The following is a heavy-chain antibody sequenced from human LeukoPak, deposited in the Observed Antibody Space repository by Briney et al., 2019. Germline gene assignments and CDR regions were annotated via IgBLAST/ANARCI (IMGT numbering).Heavy chain of an antibody. Sequence: GGSLRLSCAASGFIFGSYGMFWVRQAPGKGLEWVAVIWHDGSAEFYADSVKGRFSISRDDSKNTVYLQMNSLRAEDTALYYCARDSRGGWSGYFDFWGQGTLVTVSS. V-gene: IGHV3-33*01. CDR1: GFIFGSYG. CDR2: IWHDGSAE. J-gene: IGHJ4*02. D-gene: IGHD6-19*01. CDR3: ARDSRGGWSGYFDF.